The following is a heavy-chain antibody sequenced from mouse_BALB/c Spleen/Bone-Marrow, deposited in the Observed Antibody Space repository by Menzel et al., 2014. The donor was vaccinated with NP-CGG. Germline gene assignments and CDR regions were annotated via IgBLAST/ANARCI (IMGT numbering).Heavy chain of an antibody. J-gene: IGHJ2*01. D-gene: IGHD2-1*01. CDR1: GYTFTSYW. CDR2: IDPSDSST. CDR3: ARGLYGNSGY. Sequence: QVQLQQSGAELVKPGASVKLSCKASGYTFTSYWMHWVKQRPGQGLEWIGEIDPSDSSTNYNQKFKGKATLTVDKSSSTAYMQLSSLTSEDSAVYYCARGLYGNSGYWGQGTTLTVSS. V-gene: IGHV1-69*02.